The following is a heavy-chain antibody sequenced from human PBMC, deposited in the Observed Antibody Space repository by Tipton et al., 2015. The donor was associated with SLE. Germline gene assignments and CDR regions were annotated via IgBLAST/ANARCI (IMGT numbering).Heavy chain of an antibody. Sequence: LRLSCTVSGGSISSYYWSWIRQPPGKGLEWIGYIYYSGSTNYNPSLKSRVTISVDTSKNQFSLKLSSVTAADTAVYYCARVGGGGTIDYWGQGTLVTVSS. J-gene: IGHJ4*02. CDR2: IYYSGST. CDR1: GGSISSYY. CDR3: ARVGGGGTIDY. D-gene: IGHD2-15*01. V-gene: IGHV4-59*01.